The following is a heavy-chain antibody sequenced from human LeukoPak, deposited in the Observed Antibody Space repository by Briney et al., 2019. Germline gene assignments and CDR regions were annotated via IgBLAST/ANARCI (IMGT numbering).Heavy chain of an antibody. CDR1: GFTFSSYC. D-gene: IGHD6-13*01. V-gene: IGHV3-21*01. J-gene: IGHJ3*02. CDR3: ARAPSAYSSSWYKGKGRPDAFDI. CDR2: ISSSSSYI. Sequence: GGSLRLSCAASGFTFSSYCMNWVRQAPGKGLEWVSSISSSSSYIYYADSVKGRFTISRDNSKNTLYLQMNSLRAEDTAVYYCARAPSAYSSSWYKGKGRPDAFDIWGQGTMVTVSS.